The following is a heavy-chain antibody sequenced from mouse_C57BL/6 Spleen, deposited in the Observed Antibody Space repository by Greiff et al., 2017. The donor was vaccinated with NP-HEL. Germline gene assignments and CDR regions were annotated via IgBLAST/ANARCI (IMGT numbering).Heavy chain of an antibody. Sequence: VKLQESGAELVKPGASVKISCKASGYAFSSYWMNWVKQRPGKGLEWIGQIYPGDGDTNYNGKFKDKATLTADKSSSTAYMQLSSLTSEDSAVYFCARLVPRYFDVWGTGTTVTVSS. CDR2: IYPGDGDT. CDR1: GYAFSSYW. CDR3: ARLVPRYFDV. J-gene: IGHJ1*03. V-gene: IGHV1-80*01. D-gene: IGHD1-1*02.